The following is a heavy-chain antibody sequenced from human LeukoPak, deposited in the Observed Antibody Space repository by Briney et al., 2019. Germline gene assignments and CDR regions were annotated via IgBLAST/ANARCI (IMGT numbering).Heavy chain of an antibody. D-gene: IGHD6-13*01. J-gene: IGHJ4*02. CDR2: ISSSSYI. V-gene: IGHV3-21*01. CDR3: ATTLAAAGLFDY. Sequence: PGGSLRLSCAASGFTFSSYSMNWVRQAPGKGLEWVSSISSSSYIYYADSVKGRFTISRDNAKNSLYLQMNSLRAEDTAVYYCATTLAAAGLFDYWGQGTLVTVSS. CDR1: GFTFSSYS.